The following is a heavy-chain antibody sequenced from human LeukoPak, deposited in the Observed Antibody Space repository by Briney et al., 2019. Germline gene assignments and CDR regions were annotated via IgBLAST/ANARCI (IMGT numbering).Heavy chain of an antibody. CDR3: ATGGGYCSGGSCYGSNY. Sequence: GGSLRLSCAASGFTFSSYSMNWVRQAPGKGLEWVSSISSSSSYIYYADSVEGRFTISRDNAKNSLYLQMNSLRAEDTAVYYCATGGGYCSGGSCYGSNYWGQGTLVTVSS. CDR1: GFTFSSYS. J-gene: IGHJ4*02. CDR2: ISSSSSYI. D-gene: IGHD2-15*01. V-gene: IGHV3-21*01.